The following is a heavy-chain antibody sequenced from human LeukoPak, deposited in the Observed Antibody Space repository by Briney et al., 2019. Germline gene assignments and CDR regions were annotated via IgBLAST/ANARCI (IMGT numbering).Heavy chain of an antibody. Sequence: SETLSLTCTVSGGSVSSGGYYWSWIRQPPGKGLEWIGYTYYSGSTNYNPSLKTRVTISADTSKNQFSLKLSSVTAADTAVYYCARVFIGAADYFDYWGQGTLVTVSS. CDR3: ARVFIGAADYFDY. D-gene: IGHD6-13*01. CDR1: GGSVSSGGYY. J-gene: IGHJ4*02. CDR2: TYYSGST. V-gene: IGHV4-61*08.